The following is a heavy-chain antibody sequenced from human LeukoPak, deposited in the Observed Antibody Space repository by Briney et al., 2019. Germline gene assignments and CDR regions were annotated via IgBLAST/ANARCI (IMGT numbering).Heavy chain of an antibody. CDR2: IYYSGST. V-gene: IGHV4-30-4*01. CDR3: AGGSPEYQLLLEV. J-gene: IGHJ4*02. CDR1: GGSISSGDYY. D-gene: IGHD2-2*01. Sequence: SETLSLTCTVSGGSISSGDYYWSWIRQPPGKGLEWIGYIYYSGSTYYNPSLKSRVTISVDKSKNQFSLKLSSVTAADTAVYYCAGGSPEYQLLLEVWGQGTLVTVSS.